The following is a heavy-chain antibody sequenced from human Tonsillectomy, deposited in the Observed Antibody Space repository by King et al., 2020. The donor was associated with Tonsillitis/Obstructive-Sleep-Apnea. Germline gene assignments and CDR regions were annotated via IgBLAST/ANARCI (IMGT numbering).Heavy chain of an antibody. CDR2: ISWNGDYL. Sequence: VQLVESGGGLVQPGRSLRLSCAASGFNFDDYALHWVRQAPGKGLEWVSGISWNGDYLAYADSVKGRFTISRDNAKNSLYLQMNSLRAEDTAMYYCAKAINRARHAGSAYYYVHWGQGTLRTVSS. V-gene: IGHV3-9*01. CDR3: AKAINRARHAGSAYYYVH. D-gene: IGHD3-22*01. CDR1: GFNFDDYA. J-gene: IGHJ4*02.